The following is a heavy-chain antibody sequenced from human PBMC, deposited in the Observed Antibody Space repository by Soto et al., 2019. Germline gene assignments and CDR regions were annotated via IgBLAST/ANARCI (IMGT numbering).Heavy chain of an antibody. CDR3: AKSGANIRYYHYGLDV. Sequence: PSDTLSLTCTVSGASVSSGAWDWSWIRQSPGKGLGWIGYIYYTETTNYNPSLRGRASISLDRPNNQFSLQLRSVTDADTAQYYCAKSGANIRYYHYGLDVWGRGTTVTVSS. CDR2: IYYTETT. J-gene: IGHJ6*02. CDR1: GASVSSGAWD. D-gene: IGHD3-10*01. V-gene: IGHV4-61*08.